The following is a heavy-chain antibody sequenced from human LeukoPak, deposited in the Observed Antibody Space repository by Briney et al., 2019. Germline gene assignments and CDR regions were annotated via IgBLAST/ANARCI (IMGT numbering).Heavy chain of an antibody. D-gene: IGHD5-18*01. V-gene: IGHV4-59*01. CDR1: SGSISSYY. Sequence: SETLSLTCTVSSGSISSYYWTWIRQSPGKGLEWIGNVFYSGNTKYNPSLKSRVTMLVDTSKNQFSLNLRYVTAADTAVYYCVRGGGHSYGSFDYWGQGTLVTVSS. CDR2: VFYSGNT. CDR3: VRGGGHSYGSFDY. J-gene: IGHJ4*02.